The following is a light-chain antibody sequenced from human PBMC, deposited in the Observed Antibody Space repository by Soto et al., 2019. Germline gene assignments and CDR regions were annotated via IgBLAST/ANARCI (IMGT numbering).Light chain of an antibody. Sequence: EIVMTQSPATLSVSPGERASLSCRASQSVSSNLAWYQQRPGQAPRLLIYGASNRATGIPARFSGSGSGTEFTLTISSLQSEDFAIYYCQQYHNWPPYTFGQGTKLEIK. V-gene: IGKV3-15*01. CDR2: GAS. CDR1: QSVSSN. CDR3: QQYHNWPPYT. J-gene: IGKJ2*01.